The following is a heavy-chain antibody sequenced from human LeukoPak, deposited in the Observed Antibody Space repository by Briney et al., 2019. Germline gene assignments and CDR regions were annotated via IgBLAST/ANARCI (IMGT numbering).Heavy chain of an antibody. V-gene: IGHV3-30*18. CDR2: ISYDGTNY. D-gene: IGHD6-19*01. CDR1: GFPFSNYG. CDR3: AKEIRSGRLLDP. J-gene: IGHJ5*02. Sequence: GGSLRLSCAASGFPFSNYGMHWVRQAPGKGLEWVALISYDGTNYYYGDSVRGRFTISRDNSKNTLYLQMDSLRAEDTAVYYCAKEIRSGRLLDPWGQGTLLAVSS.